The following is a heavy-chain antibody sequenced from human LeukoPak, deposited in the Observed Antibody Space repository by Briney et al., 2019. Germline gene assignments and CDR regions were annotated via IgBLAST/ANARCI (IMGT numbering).Heavy chain of an antibody. V-gene: IGHV3-30*02. J-gene: IGHJ4*02. CDR1: GFTFSSYG. D-gene: IGHD3-22*01. CDR2: IRYDGSNK. Sequence: QTGGSLRLSCVASGFTFSSYGMHWVRQAPGKGLEWVAFIRYDGSNKYYPDSVKGRFTISKDNSKNTLYLQMNSLRPEDTALYNCAKDFRSGMIDGHWGQGTLVTVSS. CDR3: AKDFRSGMIDGH.